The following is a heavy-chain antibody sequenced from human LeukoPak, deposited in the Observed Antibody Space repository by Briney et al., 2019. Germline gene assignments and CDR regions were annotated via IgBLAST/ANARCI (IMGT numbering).Heavy chain of an antibody. Sequence: NPSETLSLTCTVSGGSISSSNYYWGWIRQPPGKGLEWIGNNYYSGSTYYNPSLKSRATISVDTSKNQFSLRLSSVTAADTAVYYCAREYLGWFDPWGQGTLVTVSS. J-gene: IGHJ5*02. V-gene: IGHV4-39*07. CDR2: NYYSGST. CDR1: GGSISSSNYY. CDR3: AREYLGWFDP. D-gene: IGHD7-27*01.